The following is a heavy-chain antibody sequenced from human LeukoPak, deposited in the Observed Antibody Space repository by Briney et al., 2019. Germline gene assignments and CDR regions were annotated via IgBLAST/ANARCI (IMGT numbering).Heavy chain of an antibody. J-gene: IGHJ6*03. Sequence: PSETLSLTCAVYGGSFSGYYWSWIRQPPGKGLEWIGSIYHSGSTYYNPSLKSRVTISVDTSKNQFSLKLSSVTAADTAVYYCARRNYYYYMDVWGKGTTVTVSS. V-gene: IGHV4-34*01. CDR2: IYHSGST. CDR1: GGSFSGYY. CDR3: ARRNYYYYMDV.